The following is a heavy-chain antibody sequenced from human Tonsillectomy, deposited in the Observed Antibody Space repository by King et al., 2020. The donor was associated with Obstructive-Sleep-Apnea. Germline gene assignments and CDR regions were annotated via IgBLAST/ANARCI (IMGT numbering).Heavy chain of an antibody. J-gene: IGHJ4*02. CDR2: IWDDGSNK. V-gene: IGHV3-33*01. D-gene: IGHD3-22*01. CDR3: ARDSYYYDSSGYYGAPYYFDY. CDR1: GFTFSSYG. Sequence: VQLVESGGGVVQPGRSLRLSCAASGFTFSSYGMHWVRQAPGKGLEWVAVIWDDGSNKYYADSVKGRFTISRDNSKNTLYLQMNSLRAEDTAVYYCARDSYYYDSSGYYGAPYYFDYWGQGTLVTVSS.